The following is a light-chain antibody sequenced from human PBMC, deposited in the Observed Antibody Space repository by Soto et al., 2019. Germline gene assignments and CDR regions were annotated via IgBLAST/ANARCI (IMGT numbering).Light chain of an antibody. Sequence: EPVLTQSPGTLSLSPGERVTLSCRASQSVCSRCLAWYQQKPGQSPRLLIYCASTRATGIPDRFSVSGSGTDFTLTISRLEPEDVAVYYCQHYGTTPWKVGQGTKVVIK. CDR1: QSVCSRC. CDR3: QHYGTTPWK. V-gene: IGKV3-20*01. CDR2: CAS. J-gene: IGKJ1*01.